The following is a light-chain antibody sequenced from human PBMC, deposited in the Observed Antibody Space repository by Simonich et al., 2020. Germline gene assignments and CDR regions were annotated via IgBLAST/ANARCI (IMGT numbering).Light chain of an antibody. CDR2: EVS. CDR1: QRLLHRDGKTY. Sequence: DIVMTQTPLSLSVTPGQPASISCKSSQRLLHRDGKTYLYWYLQKPGPSPQLLIYEVSNRCSGVPDRFSGSGSGTDFTLKISRVEAEDVGVYYCMQSIQSYTFGQGTKLEIK. CDR3: MQSIQSYT. J-gene: IGKJ2*01. V-gene: IGKV2D-29*02.